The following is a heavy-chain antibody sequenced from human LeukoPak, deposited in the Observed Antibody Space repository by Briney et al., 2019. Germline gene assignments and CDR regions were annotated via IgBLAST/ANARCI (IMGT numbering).Heavy chain of an antibody. V-gene: IGHV5-51*01. D-gene: IGHD6-13*01. CDR2: IYPGDSDT. CDR3: AESTSSSWSYYFDY. CDR1: GYSFTSYW. Sequence: GESLKISCQGSGYSFTSYWIGWVRQIPGKGLEWMGSIYPGDSDTRYSPSFQGQVTISAYKSISTAYLQWSSLKASDTAMYYCAESTSSSWSYYFDYWGQGTLVTVSS. J-gene: IGHJ4*02.